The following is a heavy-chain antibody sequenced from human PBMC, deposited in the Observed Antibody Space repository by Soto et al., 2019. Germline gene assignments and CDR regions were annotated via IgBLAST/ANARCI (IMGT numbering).Heavy chain of an antibody. CDR3: AFPAESVAGPSGSYDYYGTDV. CDR2: IYYSGSP. D-gene: IGHD6-19*01. V-gene: IGHV4-39*01. Sequence: SETLSLACTVSGGSISGSSYYWGWIRQPPGRGLEWIGYIYYSGSPYYNPSLKSRVTRSVDTSKNQFSLKLSSVTAADTAVYYSAFPAESVAGPSGSYDYYGTDVWGQGTTVTVSS. CDR1: GGSISGSSYY. J-gene: IGHJ6*02.